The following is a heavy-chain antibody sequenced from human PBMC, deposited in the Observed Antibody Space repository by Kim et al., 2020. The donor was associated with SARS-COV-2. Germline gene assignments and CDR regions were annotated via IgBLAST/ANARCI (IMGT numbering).Heavy chain of an antibody. D-gene: IGHD3-16*01. V-gene: IGHV4-59*13. CDR3: ARRRPGGGDSDL. CDR1: GGSISSYY. Sequence: SETLSLTCTVSGGSISSYYWSWIRQPPGKGLEWIGYIYYSGSTNYNPSLKSRVTISVDTYKNQFSLKLSSVTAADTAVYYCARRRPGGGDSDLWGRGTLVTVSS. CDR2: IYYSGST. J-gene: IGHJ2*01.